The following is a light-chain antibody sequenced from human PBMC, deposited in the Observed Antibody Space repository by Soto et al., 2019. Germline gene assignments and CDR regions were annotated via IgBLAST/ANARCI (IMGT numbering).Light chain of an antibody. CDR2: DAS. V-gene: IGKV1-33*01. CDR1: QDISNY. J-gene: IGKJ3*01. Sequence: DIQMTQSPSSLSASVGDRVTITCRASQDISNYLNWYQQKPGKAPKLLIYDASNLKTGVPSRFSGSGSGTDFTFTISSLQPEDIATYYCQQYDNLPISFGPGTKVDIK. CDR3: QQYDNLPIS.